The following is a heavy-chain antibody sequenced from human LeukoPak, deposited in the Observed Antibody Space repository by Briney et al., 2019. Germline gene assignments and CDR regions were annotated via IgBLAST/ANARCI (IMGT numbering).Heavy chain of an antibody. CDR3: ARGTVIRGVITLALDY. CDR1: GFTVSSNY. Sequence: GGSLRLSCAASGFTVSSNYMSWVRQAPGKGLEWVSVIYSGGSTYYADSVKGRFTISRDNSKNTLYLQMNSLRAEDTAVYYCARGTVIRGVITLALDYWGQGTLVTVSS. J-gene: IGHJ4*02. V-gene: IGHV3-53*01. D-gene: IGHD3-10*01. CDR2: IYSGGST.